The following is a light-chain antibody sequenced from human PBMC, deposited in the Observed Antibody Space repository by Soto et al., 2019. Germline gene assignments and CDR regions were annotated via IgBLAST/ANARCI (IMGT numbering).Light chain of an antibody. J-gene: IGLJ2*01. CDR1: SSDVGGYKF. Sequence: QSVLTQPPSASGSPGQSVTISCTGTSSDVGGYKFVSWYQQHPGKAPKLLIFEVSRRPSGVPDRFSGSKSGNTASLTVSGLQAEDEADYYCSSYAGNNNVVFGGGTQLTVL. CDR3: SSYAGNNNVV. CDR2: EVS. V-gene: IGLV2-8*01.